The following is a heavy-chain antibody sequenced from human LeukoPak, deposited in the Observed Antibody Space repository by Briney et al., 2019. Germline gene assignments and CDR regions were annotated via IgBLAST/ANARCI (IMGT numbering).Heavy chain of an antibody. CDR2: INSDGSST. Sequence: GGSLRLSCAASGFTFSSYWMHWVRQAPGKGLVWVSRINSDGSSTNQADSVKGRFTISRDNAKKALYLQMNSLRVEDTAVYFCARDTATGLDVWGQGTTVTVSS. J-gene: IGHJ6*02. D-gene: IGHD2-21*02. CDR3: ARDTATGLDV. V-gene: IGHV3-74*01. CDR1: GFTFSSYW.